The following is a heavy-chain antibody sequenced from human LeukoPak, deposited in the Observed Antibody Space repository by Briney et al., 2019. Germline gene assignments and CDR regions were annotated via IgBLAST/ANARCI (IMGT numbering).Heavy chain of an antibody. CDR3: AKPEHPHYDFWSGYSYYYGMDV. V-gene: IGHV3-23*01. CDR2: ISGSGGST. J-gene: IGHJ6*02. CDR1: GFTFSSYA. Sequence: GGSLRLSCAASGFTFSSYAMSWVRQAPGKGLEWVSAISGSGGSTYYADSVKGRFTISRDNSKNTLYLQMNSLRVEDTAVYYCAKPEHPHYDFWSGYSYYYGMDVWGQGTTVTVSS. D-gene: IGHD3-3*01.